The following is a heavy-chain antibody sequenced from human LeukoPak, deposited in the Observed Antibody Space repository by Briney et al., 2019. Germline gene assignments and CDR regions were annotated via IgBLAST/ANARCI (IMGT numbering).Heavy chain of an antibody. CDR1: GFTFSSYS. Sequence: PGGSLRLSCAASGFTFSSYSMNWVRQAPGKGLEWVSSISSSSSYIYYANSVKGRFTISRDNARNSLYLQMSSLRAEDTAVYYCARDSRRGWELLAGTDYWGQGTLVTVSS. J-gene: IGHJ4*02. CDR2: ISSSSSYI. CDR3: ARDSRRGWELLAGTDY. V-gene: IGHV3-21*01. D-gene: IGHD4-23*01.